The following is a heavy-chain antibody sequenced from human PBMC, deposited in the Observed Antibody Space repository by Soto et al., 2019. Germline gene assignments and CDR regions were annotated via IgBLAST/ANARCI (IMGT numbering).Heavy chain of an antibody. CDR3: ATRFYTSGVLFDY. D-gene: IGHD2-2*02. CDR1: VGSISSSSYY. V-gene: IGHV4-39*01. CDR2: IYYSGST. Sequence: SETLSLTCTVTVGSISSSSYYWGWIRQPPGKGLEWIGSIYYSGSTYYNPSLKSRVTISVDTSKNQFSLKLSSVTAADTAVYYCATRFYTSGVLFDYWGQGTPVTVS. J-gene: IGHJ4*02.